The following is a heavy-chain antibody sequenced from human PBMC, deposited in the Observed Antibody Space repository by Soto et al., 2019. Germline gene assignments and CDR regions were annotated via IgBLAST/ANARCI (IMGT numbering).Heavy chain of an antibody. CDR2: IYHSGST. CDR3: ARVSVVVPAAIDGWGYYYYGMDV. V-gene: IGHV4-4*02. J-gene: IGHJ6*02. CDR1: GGSISSSNW. D-gene: IGHD2-2*02. Sequence: KPSETLSLTCAVSGGSISSSNWWSWVRQPPGKGLEWIGEIYHSGSTNYNPSLKSRVTISVDKSKNQFSLKLSSVTAADTAVYYCARVSVVVPAAIDGWGYYYYGMDVWGQGTTVTVSS.